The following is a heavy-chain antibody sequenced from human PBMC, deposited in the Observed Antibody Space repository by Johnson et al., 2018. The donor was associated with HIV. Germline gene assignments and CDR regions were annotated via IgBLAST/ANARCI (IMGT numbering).Heavy chain of an antibody. J-gene: IGHJ3*02. CDR1: GFTFNKFA. V-gene: IGHV3-30*09. CDR2: ISFDGSNK. CDR3: VREGNSSSSDALDI. D-gene: IGHD6-6*01. Sequence: QVQLVESGGGVVQPGRSLTLSCAASGFTFNKFAMHWVRQAPGKGLEWLAFISFDGSNKYFGDSVEGRFDISRENSKNSHYLHMNSLRPEDTAIYYCVREGNSSSSDALDIWGQGTMVTVSS.